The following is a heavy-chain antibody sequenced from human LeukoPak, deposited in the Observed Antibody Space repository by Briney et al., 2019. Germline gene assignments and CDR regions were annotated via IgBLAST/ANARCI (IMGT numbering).Heavy chain of an antibody. Sequence: GGSLRLSCAVSGFIVSGNYMSWVRQAPGKGLEWVGVLSTGGGAFYADSVKDRFTLARDNSKNTLYLQMDSLRAEDTAVYYCARGRGVVWGQGTLVTVSS. V-gene: IGHV3-53*01. D-gene: IGHD3-10*01. CDR2: LSTGGGA. CDR1: GFIVSGNY. CDR3: ARGRGVV. J-gene: IGHJ4*02.